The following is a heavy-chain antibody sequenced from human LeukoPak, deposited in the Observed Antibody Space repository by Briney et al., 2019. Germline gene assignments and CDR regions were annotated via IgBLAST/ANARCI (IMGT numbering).Heavy chain of an antibody. CDR1: GGTFSSYA. CDR3: ASQGEYCGGDCWRTGDY. D-gene: IGHD2-21*02. CDR2: IIPIFGTA. Sequence: GASVKVSCKASGGTFSSYAISWGRQAPGQGLEWMGGIIPIFGTANYAQKFQGRVTITADESTSTAYMELSSLRSEDTAVYYCASQGEYCGGDCWRTGDYWGQGTLVTVSS. V-gene: IGHV1-69*13. J-gene: IGHJ4*02.